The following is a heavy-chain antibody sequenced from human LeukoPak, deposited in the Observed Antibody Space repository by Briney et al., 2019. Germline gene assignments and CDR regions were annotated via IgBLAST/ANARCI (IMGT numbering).Heavy chain of an antibody. D-gene: IGHD1-26*01. Sequence: GGSLRLSCAASGFTFSSYSMNWVRQAPGKGLEWVSSISSSSSYIYYADSVKGRFTISRDNAKNSLYLQMNSLRAEDTAVYYCARALAGATGNLDFDYWGQGTLVIVSS. CDR1: GFTFSSYS. J-gene: IGHJ4*02. CDR2: ISSSSSYI. V-gene: IGHV3-21*01. CDR3: ARALAGATGNLDFDY.